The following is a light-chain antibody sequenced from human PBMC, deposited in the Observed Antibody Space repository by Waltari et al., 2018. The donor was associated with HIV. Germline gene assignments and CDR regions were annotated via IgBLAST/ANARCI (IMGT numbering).Light chain of an antibody. CDR3: QRYGTSPQWT. V-gene: IGKV3-20*01. Sequence: VLTQSPGTLSLSPGGRATLSCRASQSVPNNYLAWYQKKVGQAPRLLIYGASTRATDIPSRFTGSGSGADFTLTITRLEPEDFAVYYCQRYGTSPQWTFGQGTKVEIK. J-gene: IGKJ1*01. CDR2: GAS. CDR1: QSVPNNY.